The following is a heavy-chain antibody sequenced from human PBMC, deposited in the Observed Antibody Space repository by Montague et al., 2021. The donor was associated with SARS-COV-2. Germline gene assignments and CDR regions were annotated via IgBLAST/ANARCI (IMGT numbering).Heavy chain of an antibody. CDR2: ISTSSLYI. V-gene: IGHV3-21*01. Sequence: FLRLSWAASGFTFNKYSMNWVRQAPGKGLEWVSSISTSSLYIYYTDSVKGRFTVARANAKNSVFLEMNSLRVEDTAVYYCARAHSGSYSVGGDAFDLWGRGTLVTVSS. J-gene: IGHJ3*01. D-gene: IGHD5/OR15-5a*01. CDR1: GFTFNKYS. CDR3: ARAHSGSYSVGGDAFDL.